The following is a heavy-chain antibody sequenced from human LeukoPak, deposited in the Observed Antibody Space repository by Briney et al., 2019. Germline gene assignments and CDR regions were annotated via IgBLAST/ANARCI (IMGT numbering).Heavy chain of an antibody. J-gene: IGHJ4*02. CDR2: IYYSGST. D-gene: IGHD3-22*01. CDR3: AKRDDSGGNLVDL. Sequence: SETLSLTCTVSGGSIRSGSHYWAWIRQPPGXXXXXXXXIYYSGSTYYNPSLENRVTISIDTSKNHFSLKLSSLSAADTSVYYCAKRDDSGGNLVDLWGQGTLVTVS. CDR1: GGSIRSGSHY. V-gene: IGHV4-39*02.